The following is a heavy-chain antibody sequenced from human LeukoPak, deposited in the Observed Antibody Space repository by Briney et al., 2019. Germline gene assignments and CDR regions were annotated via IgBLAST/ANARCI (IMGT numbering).Heavy chain of an antibody. CDR1: GYTFTIYG. CDR2: INPNSGGT. V-gene: IGHV1-2*02. J-gene: IGHJ4*02. CDR3: ARDKGSGSRY. Sequence: ASVKVSFKASGYTFTIYGISCVRQPPGQGREWVGCINPNSGGTNYAQKFQGRVTTSSNTYIRTAYLKLSRLTADDTAVYYCARDKGSGSRYWGQGTLVTVSS. D-gene: IGHD3-22*01.